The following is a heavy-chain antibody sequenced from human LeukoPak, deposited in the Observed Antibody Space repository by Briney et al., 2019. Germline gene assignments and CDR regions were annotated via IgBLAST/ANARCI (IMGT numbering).Heavy chain of an antibody. CDR3: ARGDFCSKSNCYLRPMDV. D-gene: IGHD3-3*01. J-gene: IGHJ6*03. CDR1: GGSISDYY. Sequence: PSETLSLTCTVSGGSISDYYWNWIRQPPGKGREWIGYIYYSGSTSDNRSLKSRVTMSVDTAKNQFSLKLRSVTAADTAVYYCARGDFCSKSNCYLRPMDVWGKGTPVTVSS. V-gene: IGHV4-59*01. CDR2: IYYSGST.